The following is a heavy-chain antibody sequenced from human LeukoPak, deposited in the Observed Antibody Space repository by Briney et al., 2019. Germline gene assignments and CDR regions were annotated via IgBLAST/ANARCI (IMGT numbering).Heavy chain of an antibody. J-gene: IGHJ3*02. CDR2: INSDGTTT. Sequence: GGSLRLSCAASGFTFSTYWMYWVRQTPGQGLVWVSRINSDGTTTNYADSVRGRFTISRDNAKTTLFLQMNSLRAEGTAVYFCARAYQQWLPRSALDKWGQGTVVTVSS. CDR1: GFTFSTYW. CDR3: ARAYQQWLPRSALDK. V-gene: IGHV3-74*01. D-gene: IGHD6-19*01.